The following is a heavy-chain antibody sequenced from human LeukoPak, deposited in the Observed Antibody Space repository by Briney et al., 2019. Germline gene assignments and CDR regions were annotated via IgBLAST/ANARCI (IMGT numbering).Heavy chain of an antibody. Sequence: PSETLSLTCTVSGGSISSYYWSWIRQPPGKGLEWIGYIYYSGSTNYNPSLKSRVTISVDTSKNQFSLKLSSVTAADTAVYDCARSMVKVAAAPDYWGQGTLVTVSS. D-gene: IGHD6-13*01. CDR2: IYYSGST. CDR1: GGSISSYY. CDR3: ARSMVKVAAAPDY. J-gene: IGHJ4*02. V-gene: IGHV4-59*01.